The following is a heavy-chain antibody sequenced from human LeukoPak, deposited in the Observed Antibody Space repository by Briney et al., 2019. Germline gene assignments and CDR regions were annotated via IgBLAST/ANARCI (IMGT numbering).Heavy chain of an antibody. J-gene: IGHJ6*02. CDR1: GGSFSGYY. V-gene: IGHV4-34*01. Sequence: PSETLSLTCAVHGGSFSGYYWGWIRQPPGKGLEWIGEINHSGATNYNPSLKSRVTISVDTSKNQFSLKLSSVTAADTAVYYCATTRFGVVTPWITRMDVWGQGTTVAVSS. CDR3: ATTRFGVVTPWITRMDV. D-gene: IGHD3-3*01. CDR2: INHSGAT.